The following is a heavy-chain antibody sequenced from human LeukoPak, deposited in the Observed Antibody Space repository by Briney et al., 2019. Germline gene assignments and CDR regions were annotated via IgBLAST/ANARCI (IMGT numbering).Heavy chain of an antibody. CDR1: GSTFDNYA. V-gene: IGHV3-53*01. CDR3: ARDERGFTED. J-gene: IGHJ4*02. D-gene: IGHD1-14*01. CDR2: IYSGGST. Sequence: PGGSLRLSCEASGSTFDNYAMSWVRQAPGKGLEWVSVIYSGGSTYYADSVKGRFTISRDNSKNTLYLQMNSLRAEDTAVYYCARDERGFTEDWGQGTLVTVSS.